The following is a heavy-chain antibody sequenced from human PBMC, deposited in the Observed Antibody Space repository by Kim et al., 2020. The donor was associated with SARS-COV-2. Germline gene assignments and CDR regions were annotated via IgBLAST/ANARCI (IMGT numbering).Heavy chain of an antibody. CDR3: ALIAAAVDWFDP. Sequence: RYSPSLKSRLTITKDTSKNQVVLTMTNMDPVDTATYYCALIAAAVDWFDPWGQGTLVTVSS. D-gene: IGHD6-13*01. V-gene: IGHV2-5*01. J-gene: IGHJ5*02.